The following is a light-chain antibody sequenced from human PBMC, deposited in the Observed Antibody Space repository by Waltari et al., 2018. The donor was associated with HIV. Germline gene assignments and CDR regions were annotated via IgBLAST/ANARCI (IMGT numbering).Light chain of an antibody. CDR1: QSIYQW. J-gene: IGKJ1*01. Sequence: DPVTITCRASQSIYQWLAWYQQTPGKAPKVLMYAASTLVEGVPSRFSGSQSGTEFTLTITSLQPDDFATYYCHNYGTSSHPFGQGTKV. CDR3: HNYGTSSHP. V-gene: IGKV1-5*03. CDR2: AAS.